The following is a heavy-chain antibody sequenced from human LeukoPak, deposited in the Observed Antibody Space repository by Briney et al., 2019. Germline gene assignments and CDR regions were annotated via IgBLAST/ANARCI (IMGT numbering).Heavy chain of an antibody. CDR1: GGSISSGGYY. CDR3: ARDYCTTTSCSYSDS. CDR2: IYHSGST. Sequence: SETLSLTCTVSGGSISSGGYYWSWIRQPPGKGLEWIGYIYHSGSTYYNPSLKSRVTISVDRSKNQFSLKLSSVTAADTAVYYCARDYCTTTSCSYSDSWGQGTLVTVSS. D-gene: IGHD2-2*01. V-gene: IGHV4-30-2*01. J-gene: IGHJ4*02.